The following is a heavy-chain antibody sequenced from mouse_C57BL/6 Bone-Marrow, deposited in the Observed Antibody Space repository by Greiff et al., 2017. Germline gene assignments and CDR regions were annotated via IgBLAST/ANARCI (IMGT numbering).Heavy chain of an antibody. Sequence: EVQLVESGAELVRPGASVKLSCTASGFNIKDYYMHWVKQRPEQGLEWIGRIDPEDGDTEYAPKFQGKATMTADTSSNTAYLQLSSLTSEDSAVYYCTTDYYGSSSWFAYWGQGTLVTVSA. J-gene: IGHJ3*01. CDR2: IDPEDGDT. CDR1: GFNIKDYY. V-gene: IGHV14-1*01. D-gene: IGHD1-1*01. CDR3: TTDYYGSSSWFAY.